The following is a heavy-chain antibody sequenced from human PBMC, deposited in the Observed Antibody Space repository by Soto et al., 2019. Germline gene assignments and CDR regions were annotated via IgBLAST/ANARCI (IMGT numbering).Heavy chain of an antibody. CDR1: GFTFTRYS. Sequence: LRLSCAASGFTFTRYSMNWVRQAPGKGLEWVSSISSTTNYIYYADSMKGRFTVSRDNAKNSVYLEMNSLSAEDTAVYYCARESEDLTSNFDYWGQGTLVTVS. J-gene: IGHJ4*02. CDR2: ISSTTNYI. CDR3: ARESEDLTSNFDY. V-gene: IGHV3-21*01.